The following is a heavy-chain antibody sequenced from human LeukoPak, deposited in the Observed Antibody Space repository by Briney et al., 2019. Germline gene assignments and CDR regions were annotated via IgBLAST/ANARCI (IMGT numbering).Heavy chain of an antibody. Sequence: GGSLRLSCSGSGFRFGGYALSWVRQAPGKGLEWVGFIRSKALYGTSEYAASVEGRVTISRDDSNNIVYLQMNSLKTEDTAVYFCVRESVRDYYFDFWGQGTLVTVSS. V-gene: IGHV3-49*04. D-gene: IGHD3-10*02. CDR2: IRSKALYGTS. J-gene: IGHJ4*02. CDR1: GFRFGGYA. CDR3: VRESVRDYYFDF.